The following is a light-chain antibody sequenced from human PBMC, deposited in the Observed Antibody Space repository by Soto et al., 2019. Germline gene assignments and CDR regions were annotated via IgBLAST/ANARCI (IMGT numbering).Light chain of an antibody. CDR1: QGVASRY. CDR3: QQYGSSPIA. V-gene: IGKV3-20*01. Sequence: EIVLTQSPGTLSLSPGERATLSCRASQGVASRYLAWYQQKTDQAPRLLIYGASTRSTGIPDMFSGSGLGTVFTLTISSLEPEDFAVYYCQQYGSSPIAFGQGTRLEIK. J-gene: IGKJ5*01. CDR2: GAS.